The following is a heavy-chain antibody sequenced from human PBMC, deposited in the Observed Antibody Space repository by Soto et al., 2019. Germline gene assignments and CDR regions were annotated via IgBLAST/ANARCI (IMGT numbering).Heavy chain of an antibody. CDR1: GGSFSGYY. D-gene: IGHD6-13*01. CDR3: ARAVASAAGTVTYYYYGMDV. J-gene: IGHJ6*02. Sequence: SETLSLTCAVYGGSFSGYYWSWIRQPPGKGLEWIGEINHSGSTNYNPSLKSRVTISVDTSKNQFSLKLSSVTAADTAVYYCARAVASAAGTVTYYYYGMDVWGQGTTVTVSS. V-gene: IGHV4-34*01. CDR2: INHSGST.